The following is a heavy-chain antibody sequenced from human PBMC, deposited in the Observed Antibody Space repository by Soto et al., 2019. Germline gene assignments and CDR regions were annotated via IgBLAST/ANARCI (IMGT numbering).Heavy chain of an antibody. CDR3: ASRGWVVITDQYFDY. D-gene: IGHD3-22*01. Sequence: GGALRLSCAASGFTFSSYSMNWVRQAPGKGLEWVSYISSSSSTIYYADSVKGRFTISRDNAKNSLYLQMNSLRAEDTAVYYCASRGWVVITDQYFDYWGQGTLVTVSS. CDR1: GFTFSSYS. J-gene: IGHJ4*02. V-gene: IGHV3-48*01. CDR2: ISSSSSTI.